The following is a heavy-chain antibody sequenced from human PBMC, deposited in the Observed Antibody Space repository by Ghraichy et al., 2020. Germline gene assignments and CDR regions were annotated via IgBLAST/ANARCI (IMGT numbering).Heavy chain of an antibody. CDR3: ARIEISDFPPRMDV. V-gene: IGHV4-34*01. J-gene: IGHJ6*02. CDR2: INHSGNT. Sequence: SQTLSLTCAVSGGSFSGHYWTGIRQPPGKGPEWIGEINHSGNTNYKSSLKSRVTISVDTSKNQFSLKLSSVTAADTAVYYCARIEISDFPPRMDVWGQGTTVTVSS. D-gene: IGHD3/OR15-3a*01. CDR1: GGSFSGHY.